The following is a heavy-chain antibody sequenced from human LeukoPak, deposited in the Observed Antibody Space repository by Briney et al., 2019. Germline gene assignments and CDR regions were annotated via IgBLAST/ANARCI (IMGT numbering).Heavy chain of an antibody. J-gene: IGHJ4*02. Sequence: PSETLSLTCAVYGGSFSGYYWSWIRQPPGKGLEWIGEINHSGSTNYNPSLKSRVTISVDTSKNQFSLKLSSVTAADTAVYYCARGPGAYRIDYWGQGTLVTVSS. D-gene: IGHD1-14*01. CDR2: INHSGST. CDR3: ARGPGAYRIDY. CDR1: GGSFSGYY. V-gene: IGHV4-34*01.